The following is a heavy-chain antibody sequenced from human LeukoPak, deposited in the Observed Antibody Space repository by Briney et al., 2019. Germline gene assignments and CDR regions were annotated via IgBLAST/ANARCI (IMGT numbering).Heavy chain of an antibody. J-gene: IGHJ4*02. Sequence: GGSLRLSCAASGFTFSSYEMNWVRQAPGKGLEWVSYISSSGSTIYYADSVKGRFTISRDNAKNSLYLQMNSLRAEDTAVYYCARFGYSSSWYVRGAFDYWGQGTLVTVSS. D-gene: IGHD6-13*01. CDR1: GFTFSSYE. CDR2: ISSSGSTI. V-gene: IGHV3-48*03. CDR3: ARFGYSSSWYVRGAFDY.